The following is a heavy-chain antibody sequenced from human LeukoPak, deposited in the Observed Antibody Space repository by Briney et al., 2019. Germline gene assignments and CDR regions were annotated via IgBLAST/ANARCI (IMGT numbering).Heavy chain of an antibody. CDR3: ARNSVGGSFFDY. Sequence: GRSLRLSCAASGVTFSSYDMHWVRQAPGKGLEWVAVISYDGTNKDYADSVKGRLTISRDNSKNTLYLQMNSLRPEDTAVYYCARNSVGGSFFDYWGQGIQVTVSS. CDR2: ISYDGTNK. V-gene: IGHV3-30-3*01. J-gene: IGHJ4*02. CDR1: GVTFSSYD. D-gene: IGHD3-16*01.